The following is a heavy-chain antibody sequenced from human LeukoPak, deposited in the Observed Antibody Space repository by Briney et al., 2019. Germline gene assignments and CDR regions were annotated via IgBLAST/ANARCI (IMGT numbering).Heavy chain of an antibody. CDR1: GGSFSGYH. CDR2: INHSGST. J-gene: IGHJ3*02. CDR3: AAVYYDFWSEGFDI. Sequence: SETLSLTCAVYGGSFSGYHWSWIRQPPGKGLEWIGEINHSGSTNYNPSLKSRVTISVDTSKNQFSLKLSSVTAADTAVYYCAAVYYDFWSEGFDIWGQGTMVTVSS. V-gene: IGHV4-34*01. D-gene: IGHD3-3*01.